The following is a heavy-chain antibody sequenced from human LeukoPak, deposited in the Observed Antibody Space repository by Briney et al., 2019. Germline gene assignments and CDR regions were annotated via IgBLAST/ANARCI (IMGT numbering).Heavy chain of an antibody. CDR2: ISWNSGSI. Sequence: GRSLRLSCAAAGVTFDDYAMHLVRQAPGKGLVWVSGISWNSGSIGYADSVKGRFTISRDNAKNSLYLQMNSLRAEDTALYYCAKDGPARGYFDYWGQGTLVTVSS. J-gene: IGHJ4*02. V-gene: IGHV3-9*01. CDR1: GVTFDDYA. CDR3: AKDGPARGYFDY.